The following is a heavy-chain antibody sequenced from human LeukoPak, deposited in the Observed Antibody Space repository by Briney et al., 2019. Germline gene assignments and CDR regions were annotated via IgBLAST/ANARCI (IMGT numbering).Heavy chain of an antibody. D-gene: IGHD1-14*01. CDR2: VKSDGTAT. V-gene: IGHV3-74*01. J-gene: IGHJ4*02. Sequence: GGSLRLSCAASGFTFSSHLMHWVRQAQGTGLVWVSSVKSDGTATNYADSVKGRFTISRDNAKNTLYLQMNSLRVEDTAVYYCVRKFATGDWGQGTLVTVSS. CDR1: GFTFSSHL. CDR3: VRKFATGD.